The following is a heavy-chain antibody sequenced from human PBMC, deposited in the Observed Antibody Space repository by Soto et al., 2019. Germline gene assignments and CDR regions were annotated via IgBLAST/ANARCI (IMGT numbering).Heavy chain of an antibody. CDR3: AKGTYPGTAAADRFAFEM. D-gene: IGHD6-13*01. J-gene: IGHJ3*02. CDR1: GFTFSSYG. Sequence: QVPLVESGGGVVQPGGSLRLSCAASGFTFSSYGMHWVRQVPGKGLEWVAVISGDGNYKYYAESVKGRFTVSRENSKTTLYLQLNSLRAEDTAVYYCAKGTYPGTAAADRFAFEMWGQGTMVIVSS. CDR2: ISGDGNYK. V-gene: IGHV3-30*18.